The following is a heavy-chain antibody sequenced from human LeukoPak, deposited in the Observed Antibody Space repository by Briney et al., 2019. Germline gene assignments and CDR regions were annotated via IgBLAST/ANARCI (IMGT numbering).Heavy chain of an antibody. CDR1: GGSISSGDYY. CDR2: IYYSGST. Sequence: SQTLSLTCTVSGGSISSGDYYWSWIRQPPGKGLEWIGYIYYSGSTYYNPSLKSRVTISVDTSKNQFSLKLSSVTAADTAVYYCARAAPDYYDSSGYYPYYYYGMDVWGQGTTVTVSS. J-gene: IGHJ6*02. V-gene: IGHV4-30-4*01. D-gene: IGHD3-22*01. CDR3: ARAAPDYYDSSGYYPYYYYGMDV.